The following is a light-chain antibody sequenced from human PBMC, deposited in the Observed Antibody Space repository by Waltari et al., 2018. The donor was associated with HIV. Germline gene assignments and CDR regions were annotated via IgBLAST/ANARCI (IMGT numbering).Light chain of an antibody. CDR3: SSYAGTSVT. V-gene: IGLV2-11*01. Sequence: QSALTQPRSVSGPPGQSVTISCTGTSKEGGASVYVSWYQQNPDKAPKPELYNVNKGTPTLPSGVPARFSGSKSGNTASLPISGLKAEDEADYYCSSYAGTSVTFGGGTKLTVL. CDR1: SKEGGASVY. CDR2: NVN. J-gene: IGLJ2*01.